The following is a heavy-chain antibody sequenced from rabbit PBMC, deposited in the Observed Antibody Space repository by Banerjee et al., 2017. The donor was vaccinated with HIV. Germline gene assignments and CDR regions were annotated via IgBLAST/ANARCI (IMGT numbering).Heavy chain of an antibody. J-gene: IGHJ4*01. V-gene: IGHV1S45*01. CDR3: ARWPDNSGYFDL. CDR1: GLDFSYTYY. D-gene: IGHD1-1*01. CDR2: IYTGNSGGT. Sequence: QEQLEESGGGLVKPEGSLTLTCTASGLDFSYTYYMCWVRQAPGKGLEWIACIYTGNSGGTDYASWAKGRFTISKASSTTVTLQMTSLTAADTATYFCARWPDNSGYFDLWGPGTLVTVS.